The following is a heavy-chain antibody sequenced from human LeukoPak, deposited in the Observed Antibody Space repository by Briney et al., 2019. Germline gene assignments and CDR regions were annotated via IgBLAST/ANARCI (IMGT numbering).Heavy chain of an antibody. Sequence: GGSLRLSCVASGLTLSQSSLNWVRQAPGKGREWVSFISGSSGRIYYADSLKGRFTISRDNAKESVYLQMNSLRAEDTAVYYCAKDLFRYDAWGQGTLVIVSS. CDR2: ISGSSGRI. J-gene: IGHJ5*02. D-gene: IGHD3-16*01. V-gene: IGHV3-21*04. CDR1: GLTLSQSS. CDR3: AKDLFRYDA.